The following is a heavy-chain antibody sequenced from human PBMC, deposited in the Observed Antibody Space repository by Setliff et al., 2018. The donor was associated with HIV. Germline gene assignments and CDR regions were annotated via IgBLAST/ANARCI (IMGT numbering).Heavy chain of an antibody. CDR3: ARDFGGYCSSMSCPGLFDP. D-gene: IGHD2-2*01. CDR2: IIPISGTA. Sequence: SVKVSCKASGGTFSNYGMSWVRQAPGQGLEWMGGIIPISGTANYAQKFQGRVTITTDESTSTAYMELSGLRSEDTAVYYCARDFGGYCSSMSCPGLFDPWGQGTLVTV. CDR1: GGTFSNYG. J-gene: IGHJ5*02. V-gene: IGHV1-69*05.